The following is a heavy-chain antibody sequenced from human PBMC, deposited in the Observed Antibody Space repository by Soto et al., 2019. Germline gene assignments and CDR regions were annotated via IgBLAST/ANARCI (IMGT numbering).Heavy chain of an antibody. CDR3: AHSIVATITSSDNWFDP. J-gene: IGHJ5*02. D-gene: IGHD5-12*01. V-gene: IGHV2-5*01. Sequence: SGPTLVNPTQTLTLTCTFSGFSLSTSGVGVGWIRQPPGKALEWLALIYWNDDKRYSPSLKSRLTITKDTSKNQVVLTMTNMEPVDTATYYCAHSIVATITSSDNWFDPWGQGTLVTVSS. CDR2: IYWNDDK. CDR1: GFSLSTSGVG.